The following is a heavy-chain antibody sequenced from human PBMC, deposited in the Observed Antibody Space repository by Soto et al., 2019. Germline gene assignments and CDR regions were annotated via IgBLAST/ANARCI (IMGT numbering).Heavy chain of an antibody. D-gene: IGHD3-9*01. V-gene: IGHV3-30-3*01. Sequence: GGSLRLSCAASGFTFSSSAMHWVRQAPGKGLEWVAVISYDGSNKYYADSVKGRFTISRDNSKNTLYLQMNSLRAEDTAVYYCARGDMFNYDILTGYPDYYYYYGMDVWGQGTTVTVSS. J-gene: IGHJ6*02. CDR2: ISYDGSNK. CDR3: ARGDMFNYDILTGYPDYYYYYGMDV. CDR1: GFTFSSSA.